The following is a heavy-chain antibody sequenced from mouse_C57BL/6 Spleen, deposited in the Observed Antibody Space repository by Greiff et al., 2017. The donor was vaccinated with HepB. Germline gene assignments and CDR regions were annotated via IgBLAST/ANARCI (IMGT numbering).Heavy chain of an antibody. CDR3: ARWAYYSNFAMDY. J-gene: IGHJ4*01. D-gene: IGHD2-5*01. CDR1: GYTFTDYY. V-gene: IGHV1-26*01. CDR2: INPNNGGT. Sequence: EVQLQQSGPELVKPGASVKISCKASGYTFTDYYMNWVKQSHGKSLEWIGDINPNNGGTSYNQKFKGKATLTVDKSSSTAYMELRSLTSEDSAVYYCARWAYYSNFAMDYWGQGTSVTVSS.